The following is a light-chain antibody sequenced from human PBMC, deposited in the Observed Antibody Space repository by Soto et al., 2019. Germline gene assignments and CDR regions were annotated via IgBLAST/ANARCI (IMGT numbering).Light chain of an antibody. Sequence: QSVLTQPPSVSGTPGLRVNSSCSGGLSNIVEDTVNWYQQIPGTAPKLLVFNDDKRPSGVPDRFSGSRSGTSASLAISGLQSDDEAVYFCSTWDDSLKAWVFGGGTKLTVL. CDR2: NDD. CDR1: LSNIVEDT. CDR3: STWDDSLKAWV. V-gene: IGLV1-44*01. J-gene: IGLJ3*02.